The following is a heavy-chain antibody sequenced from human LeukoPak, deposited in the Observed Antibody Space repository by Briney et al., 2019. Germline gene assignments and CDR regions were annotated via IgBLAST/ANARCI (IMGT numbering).Heavy chain of an antibody. D-gene: IGHD3-9*01. V-gene: IGHV1-2*02. J-gene: IGHJ4*02. Sequence: ASVKVSCKASGYTFTGYYMHWVRQAPGQGLEWMGWINPNSGGTNYAQKFQGRVTMTRDTSISTDYMELSRLRSADTAVYYCARSPHILTGENFDYWGQGTLVTVSS. CDR1: GYTFTGYY. CDR3: ARSPHILTGENFDY. CDR2: INPNSGGT.